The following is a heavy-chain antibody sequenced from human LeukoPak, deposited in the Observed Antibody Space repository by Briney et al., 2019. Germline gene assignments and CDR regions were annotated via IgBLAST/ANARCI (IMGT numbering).Heavy chain of an antibody. CDR1: GGSISSSNFY. V-gene: IGHV4-39*01. CDR3: ATSYGNAVDAFDI. CDR2: IHYTGSP. Sequence: SETLSLTCTVSGGSISSSNFYWGWIRQPPGKGLEWIGSIHYTGSPYYKESLKSRVTISVHTSENQFSLKLSSVTAADTAVYYCATSYGNAVDAFDIWGQGTMVTVSS. D-gene: IGHD1-1*01. J-gene: IGHJ3*02.